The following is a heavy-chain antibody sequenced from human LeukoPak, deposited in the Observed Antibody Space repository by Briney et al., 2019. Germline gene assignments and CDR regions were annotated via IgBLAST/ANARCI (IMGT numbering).Heavy chain of an antibody. D-gene: IGHD3-9*01. CDR2: VTGRGGST. V-gene: IGHV3-23*01. CDR1: GFTFSNYA. Sequence: WGSLRLSCVASGFTFSNYAMSWVRQAPGKRLEWVSAVTGRGGSTYYADSVKGRFTISRDNSRNTLFLQMNSLRAEDTAIYYCAKWGDFDILTGYYVSDFWGQGTLVTVSS. CDR3: AKWGDFDILTGYYVSDF. J-gene: IGHJ4*02.